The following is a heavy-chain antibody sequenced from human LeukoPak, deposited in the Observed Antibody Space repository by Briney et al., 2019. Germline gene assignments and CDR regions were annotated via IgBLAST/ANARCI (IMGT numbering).Heavy chain of an antibody. CDR3: ARGVAGLDY. Sequence: GGSLRLSCAASGFTFSSYGMHWVRQAPGKGLEWVAVIWYDGSNKYYADSVKGRFTISRDNSKNTLYLQINSLRPEDTAMYYCARGVAGLDYWGQGTLVTVSS. V-gene: IGHV3-33*01. J-gene: IGHJ4*02. D-gene: IGHD6-19*01. CDR1: GFTFSSYG. CDR2: IWYDGSNK.